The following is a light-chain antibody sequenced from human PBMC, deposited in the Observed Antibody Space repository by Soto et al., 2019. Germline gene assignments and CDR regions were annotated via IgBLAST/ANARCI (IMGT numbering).Light chain of an antibody. CDR3: QQYNDWHPRM. CDR2: GAF. J-gene: IGKJ1*01. V-gene: IGKV3-15*01. Sequence: EIVMPQSPATLSVSPGARATLSCRASQSVSSNLAWYQQKPGQTPRLLTYGAFSRATGIPARLSDSGSGTEFTLTISSLQAEDFAVYYCQQYNDWHPRMCGQGTKVEIK. CDR1: QSVSSN.